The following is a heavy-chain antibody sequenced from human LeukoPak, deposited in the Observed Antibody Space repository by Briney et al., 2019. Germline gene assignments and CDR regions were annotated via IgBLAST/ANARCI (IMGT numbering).Heavy chain of an antibody. CDR1: GFTFSSYA. Sequence: GGSLTLSCTASGFTFSSYAMHWVRQAPGKGLEWVAVISYDGSNKYYADSVKGRFTISRDNSKNTLYLQMNSLRAEDTAVYYCAKDQDGPMIVVVNPFDYWGQGTLVTVSS. CDR3: AKDQDGPMIVVVNPFDY. D-gene: IGHD3-22*01. J-gene: IGHJ4*02. V-gene: IGHV3-30*04. CDR2: ISYDGSNK.